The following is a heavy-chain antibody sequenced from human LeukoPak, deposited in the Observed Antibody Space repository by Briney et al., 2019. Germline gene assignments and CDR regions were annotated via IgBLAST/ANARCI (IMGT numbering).Heavy chain of an antibody. J-gene: IGHJ4*02. CDR3: ARDLLNEGNHLDY. D-gene: IGHD4-23*01. CDR2: IYYSGST. Sequence: SGTLSLTCAVSGGSISSGDYYWSWIRQPPGKGLEWIGYIYYSGSTYHNPSLKSRVTISVDTSKNQFSLKLSSVTAADTAVYYCARDLLNEGNHLDYWGQGTLVTVSS. V-gene: IGHV4-30-4*01. CDR1: GGSISSGDYY.